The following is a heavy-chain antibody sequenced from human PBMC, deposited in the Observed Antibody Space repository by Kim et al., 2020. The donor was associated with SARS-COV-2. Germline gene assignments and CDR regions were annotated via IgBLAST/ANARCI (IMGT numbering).Heavy chain of an antibody. V-gene: IGHV3-49*04. CDR2: IRSKAYGGTT. CDR1: GFTFGDYA. Sequence: GGSLRLSCTASGFTFGDYAMSWVRQAPGKGLEWVGFIRSKAYGGTTEYAASVKGRFTISRDDSKSIAYLQMNSLKTEDTAVYYCTRDGGVVVAAHYYYGMDVWGQGTTVTVSS. J-gene: IGHJ6*02. D-gene: IGHD2-15*01. CDR3: TRDGGVVVAAHYYYGMDV.